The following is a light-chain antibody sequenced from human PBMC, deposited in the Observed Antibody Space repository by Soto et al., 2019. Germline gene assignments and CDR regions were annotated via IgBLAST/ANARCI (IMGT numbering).Light chain of an antibody. CDR1: SSDVGAYKY. J-gene: IGLJ2*01. Sequence: QSALTQPPSASGSPGQSVTISCTGTSSDVGAYKYVSWYQQHPGKAPQLMIYEVTKRPSGVPGRFSGSKSGNTASLTVAGLQAEDEADYYCSSYAGNNNFVVFGGGTKLTVL. V-gene: IGLV2-8*01. CDR2: EVT. CDR3: SSYAGNNNFVV.